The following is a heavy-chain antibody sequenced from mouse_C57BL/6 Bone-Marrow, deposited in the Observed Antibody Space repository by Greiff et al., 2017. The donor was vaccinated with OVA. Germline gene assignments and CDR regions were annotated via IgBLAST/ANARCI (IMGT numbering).Heavy chain of an antibody. CDR2: ISDGGSYT. CDR1: GFTFSSYA. Sequence: EVKVVESGGGLVKPGGSLKLSCAASGFTFSSYAMSWVRQTPEKRLEWVATISDGGSYTYYPDNVKGRFTISRDNAKNNLYLQMSHLKSEDTAMYYCASSYDYDVGFAYWGQGTLVTVSA. CDR3: ASSYDYDVGFAY. D-gene: IGHD2-4*01. V-gene: IGHV5-4*03. J-gene: IGHJ3*01.